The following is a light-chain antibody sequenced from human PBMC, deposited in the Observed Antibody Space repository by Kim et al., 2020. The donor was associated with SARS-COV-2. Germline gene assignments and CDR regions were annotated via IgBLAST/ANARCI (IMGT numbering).Light chain of an antibody. Sequence: DIQMTQSPSTLSASVGDRVTITCRASQSISRSLAWFHQSPGKSPKLLIYKASNLESGIPSRFSGSASGTEFTLTISSLQPADFGTYYCQQYNDYPYTFGQGIKLEI. J-gene: IGKJ2*01. V-gene: IGKV1-5*03. CDR2: KAS. CDR3: QQYNDYPYT. CDR1: QSISRS.